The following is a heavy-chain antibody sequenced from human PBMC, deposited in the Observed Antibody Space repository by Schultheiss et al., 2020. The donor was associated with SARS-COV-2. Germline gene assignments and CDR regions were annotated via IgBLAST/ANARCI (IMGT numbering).Heavy chain of an antibody. V-gene: IGHV4-59*05. Sequence: SQTLSLTCTVSGASITNYYWSWIRQPPGKGLEWIGSIYYSGSTYYNPSLKSRVTISVDTSKNQFSLKLSSVTAADTAVYYCARQTRIAVAGIDYWGQGTLVTVSS. CDR2: IYYSGST. D-gene: IGHD6-19*01. J-gene: IGHJ4*02. CDR1: GASITNYY. CDR3: ARQTRIAVAGIDY.